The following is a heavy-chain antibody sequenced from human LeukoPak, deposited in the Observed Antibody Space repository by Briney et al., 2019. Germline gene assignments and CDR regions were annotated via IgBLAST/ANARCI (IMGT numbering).Heavy chain of an antibody. CDR1: GFTSSSYA. CDR2: ISGSGGST. J-gene: IGHJ4*02. CDR3: AKEGIEIFGVVTNERYFDY. D-gene: IGHD3-3*01. Sequence: GGSLRLSCAASGFTSSSYAMSWVRQAPGKGLEWVSAISGSGGSTYYADSVKGRFTISRDNSKNTLYLQMNSLRAEDTAVYYCAKEGIEIFGVVTNERYFDYWGQGTLVTVSS. V-gene: IGHV3-23*01.